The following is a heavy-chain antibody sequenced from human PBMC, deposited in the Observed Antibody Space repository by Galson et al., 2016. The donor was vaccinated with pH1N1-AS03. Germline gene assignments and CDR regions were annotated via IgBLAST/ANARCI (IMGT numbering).Heavy chain of an antibody. CDR1: GFTFSDYY. CDR2: ITSSGGSGPTI. Sequence: SLRLSCAASGFTFSDYYMSWIRQAPGKGLEWISCITSSGGSGPTIYYADSVKGRFTISRDNSKNTLYLQVNSPRAEDTAVYYCAREKINVGADYYGMDVWGQGTTVTVSS. V-gene: IGHV3-11*04. J-gene: IGHJ6*02. D-gene: IGHD1-26*01. CDR3: AREKINVGADYYGMDV.